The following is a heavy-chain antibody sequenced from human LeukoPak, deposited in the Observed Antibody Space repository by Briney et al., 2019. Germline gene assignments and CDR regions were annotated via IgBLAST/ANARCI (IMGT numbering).Heavy chain of an antibody. D-gene: IGHD5-24*01. J-gene: IGHJ4*02. CDR1: GYTFTGYY. CDR2: MNPNSGNT. V-gene: IGHV1-8*02. CDR3: ARGRRWLQFYY. Sequence: VASVKVSCKASGYTFTGYYMHWVRQAPGQGLEWMGWMNPNSGNTGYAQKFQGRVTMTRNTSISTAYMELSSLRSEDTAVYYCARGRRWLQFYYWGQGTLVTVSS.